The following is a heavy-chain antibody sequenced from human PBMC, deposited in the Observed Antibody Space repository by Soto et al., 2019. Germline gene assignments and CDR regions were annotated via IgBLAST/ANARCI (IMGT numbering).Heavy chain of an antibody. CDR3: ASGPYCSGTSCYLWLDY. V-gene: IGHV1-69*01. D-gene: IGHD2-2*01. CDR1: GGTFSSYA. CDR2: IIPIFGTA. Sequence: QVQLVQSGAEVKKPGSSVKVSCKASGGTFSSYAISWVRQAPGQGLEWMGGIIPIFGTANYAQKFQGRVRITADESTSTAYMELSSRRSEDTAVYYCASGPYCSGTSCYLWLDYWGQGTLVTVSS. J-gene: IGHJ4*02.